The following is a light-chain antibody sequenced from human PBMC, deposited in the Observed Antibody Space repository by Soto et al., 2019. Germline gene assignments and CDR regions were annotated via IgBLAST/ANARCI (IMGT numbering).Light chain of an antibody. J-gene: IGKJ5*01. V-gene: IGKV3-11*01. CDR2: DAS. Sequence: EIVLTQSPATLSLSPGESTTLSCRATRSVSSYLAWYQQKPGQAPRLLIYDASSRPTDIPARFSGSGSGTDFTLTISSLEPEDFALYYCQQRSNLPITFGQGTLLEIK. CDR3: QQRSNLPIT. CDR1: RSVSSY.